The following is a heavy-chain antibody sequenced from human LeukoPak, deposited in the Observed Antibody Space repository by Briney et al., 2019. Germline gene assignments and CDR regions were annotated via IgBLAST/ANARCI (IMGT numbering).Heavy chain of an antibody. Sequence: GGSLRLSCAASGFTVSSKYMSWVRQAPGKGLEWVSLIYSGGGTYYADSVKGRFTISRDNSKNTLYLPMNSLRAEDTAVYYCARVDSNGWYYFDYWGQGTLVTVSS. CDR2: IYSGGGT. CDR1: GFTVSSKY. CDR3: ARVDSNGWYYFDY. D-gene: IGHD6-19*01. J-gene: IGHJ4*02. V-gene: IGHV3-66*01.